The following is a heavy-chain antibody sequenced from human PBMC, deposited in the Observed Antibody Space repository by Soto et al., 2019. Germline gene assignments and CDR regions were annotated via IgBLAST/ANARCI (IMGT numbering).Heavy chain of an antibody. CDR2: ISSSSSYI. J-gene: IGHJ6*03. CDR1: GFTFSSYS. D-gene: IGHD6-13*01. V-gene: IGHV3-21*01. CDR3: ASTNSRSYYMDV. Sequence: EVQLVESGGGLVKPGGSLRLSCAASGFTFSSYSMNWVRQAPGKGLEWVSSISSSSSYIYYADSVKGRFTISSDNAKNSLSLQMNSLRAEDTAVYYCASTNSRSYYMDVWGKGTTLTVSS.